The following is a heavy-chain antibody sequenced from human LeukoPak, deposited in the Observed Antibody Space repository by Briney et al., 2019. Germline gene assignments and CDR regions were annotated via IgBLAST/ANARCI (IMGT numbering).Heavy chain of an antibody. J-gene: IGHJ4*02. V-gene: IGHV4-39*01. CDR1: GGSISSSSYY. Sequence: SETLSLXCTVSGGSISSSSYYWGWISQPPGKGLEWIGSIYYSGSTYYNPSLKSRVTISVDTSKNQFSLKLSSVTAADTAVYYCARAYYDSSGYYYPFDYWGQGTLVTVSS. CDR2: IYYSGST. CDR3: ARAYYDSSGYYYPFDY. D-gene: IGHD3-22*01.